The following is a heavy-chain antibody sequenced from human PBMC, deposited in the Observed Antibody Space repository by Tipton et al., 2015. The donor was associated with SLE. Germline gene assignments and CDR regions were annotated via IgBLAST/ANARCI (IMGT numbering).Heavy chain of an antibody. J-gene: IGHJ4*02. CDR3: ARSYCDCWGASVRGYFDF. CDR1: GGSISNYY. CDR2: IYYSGGT. D-gene: IGHD3-3*01. Sequence: TLSLTCTVSGGSISNYYWTWIRQPPGKGLEWIGYIYYSGGTNYNPSLKSRVTISVDTSKNQFSLKLNSVTAADTAVYYCARSYCDCWGASVRGYFDFRGQGTLVTVSS. V-gene: IGHV4-59*01.